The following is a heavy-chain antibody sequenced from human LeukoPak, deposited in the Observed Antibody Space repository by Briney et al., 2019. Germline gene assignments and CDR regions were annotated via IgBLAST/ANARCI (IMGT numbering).Heavy chain of an antibody. CDR1: GGTFSSYA. CDR2: IIPILGIA. D-gene: IGHD3-10*01. CDR3: AGEGDSGDWFDP. J-gene: IGHJ5*02. V-gene: IGHV1-69*04. Sequence: SVKVSCKASGGTFSSYAISWVRQAPGQGLEWMGRIIPILGIANYAQKFQGRVTITADKSTSTAYMELSSLRSEDTAVYYCAGEGDSGDWFDPWGQGTLVTVSS.